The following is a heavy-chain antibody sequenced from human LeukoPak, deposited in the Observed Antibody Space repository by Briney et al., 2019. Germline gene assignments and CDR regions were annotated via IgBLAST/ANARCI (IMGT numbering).Heavy chain of an antibody. Sequence: GGSLRLSCAASGFTFSSYGMHWVRQAPGKGLEWVAFIRYDGSNKYYADSVKGRFTISRDNSKNTLYLQMNSLRAEDTAVYYCAKDPTIAAAEEGGWGQGTPVTVSS. CDR2: IRYDGSNK. D-gene: IGHD6-13*01. J-gene: IGHJ4*02. V-gene: IGHV3-30*02. CDR1: GFTFSSYG. CDR3: AKDPTIAAAEEGG.